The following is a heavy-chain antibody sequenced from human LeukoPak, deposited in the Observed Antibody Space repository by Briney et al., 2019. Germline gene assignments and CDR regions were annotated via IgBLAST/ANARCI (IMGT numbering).Heavy chain of an antibody. CDR1: GYTFTSYG. CDR2: INAGNGNT. J-gene: IGHJ4*02. CDR3: ARERYHNGRVFDY. V-gene: IGHV1-3*01. Sequence: ASVKVSCKASGYTFTSYGISWVRQAPGQRLEWMGWINAGNGNTKYSQKFQGRVTITRDTSASTAYMELSSLRSEDTAVYYCARERYHNGRVFDYWGQGTLVTVSS. D-gene: IGHD1-1*01.